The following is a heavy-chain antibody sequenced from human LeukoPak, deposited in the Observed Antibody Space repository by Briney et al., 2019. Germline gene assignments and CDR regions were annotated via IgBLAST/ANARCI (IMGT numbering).Heavy chain of an antibody. Sequence: SETLSLTCTVSGGSFSTYTWSWSRETPGKGLEWIGHIYTSGTTNYNTSLKSRVTMSIDTSKNHYSLKLSSVTAADTAIYYCARDAKYYYGSRTYFFFEYWGQGTLLSVSS. CDR1: GGSFSTYT. D-gene: IGHD3-10*01. CDR3: ARDAKYYYGSRTYFFFEY. CDR2: IYTSGTT. V-gene: IGHV4-4*07. J-gene: IGHJ4*02.